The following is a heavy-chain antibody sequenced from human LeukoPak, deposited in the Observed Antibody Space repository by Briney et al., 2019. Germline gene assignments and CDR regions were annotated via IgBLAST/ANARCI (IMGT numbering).Heavy chain of an antibody. CDR3: ARDRQYCTNGVCPTGWFDP. J-gene: IGHJ5*02. D-gene: IGHD2-8*01. Sequence: ASVEVSCKASGGTFSSYTISWVRQAPGQGLEWMGKIIPIFGIANNAQKFQGRVTITADESTSTAYMELSSLRSEDTAVYYCARDRQYCTNGVCPTGWFDPWGQGTLVTVSS. V-gene: IGHV1-69*13. CDR1: GGTFSSYT. CDR2: IIPIFGIA.